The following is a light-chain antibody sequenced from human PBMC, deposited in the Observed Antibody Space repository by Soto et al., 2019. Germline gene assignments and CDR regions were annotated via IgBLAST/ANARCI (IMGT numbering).Light chain of an antibody. V-gene: IGLV2-8*01. CDR1: SSDVGGYNY. CDR3: SSYAGSNNLWL. J-gene: IGLJ3*02. CDR2: EVS. Sequence: QSALTQPPSASGSPGQSVTISCTGTSSDVGGYNYVSWYQQHPGKAPKLMIYEVSKRPSGVPDRFSGSKSGNTPSLTVSGLQAEVEADYDGSSYAGSNNLWLFGGGT.